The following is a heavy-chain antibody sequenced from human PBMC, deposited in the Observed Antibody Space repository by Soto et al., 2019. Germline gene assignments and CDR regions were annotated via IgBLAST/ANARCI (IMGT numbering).Heavy chain of an antibody. Sequence: QVQLVESGGGLVKPGGSLRLSCAASGFSFSDYYVSWIRQAPGKGLEWVSYISFSTTSIYYPDSVKGRFTISRDNAKNSLSLQMNSLRVEDTAVYYCARDIEPPGLFFDYWGQGILVTVSA. D-gene: IGHD6-13*01. CDR3: ARDIEPPGLFFDY. J-gene: IGHJ4*02. CDR1: GFSFSDYY. V-gene: IGHV3-11*01. CDR2: ISFSTTSI.